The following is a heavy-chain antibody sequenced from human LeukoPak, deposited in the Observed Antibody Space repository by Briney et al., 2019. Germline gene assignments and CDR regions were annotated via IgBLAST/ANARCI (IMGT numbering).Heavy chain of an antibody. CDR1: GGSISSSNYY. D-gene: IGHD3-9*01. CDR2: IYYSGST. Sequence: SETLSLTCTVSGGSISSSNYYWGWIRQPPGKGLEWIGSIYYSGSTYYNPSLKSRVTISVDTSKNQFSLKLSSVTAADTAVYYCARDRPQYYDILTGDYYYYGMDVWGQGTTVTVSS. V-gene: IGHV4-39*02. CDR3: ARDRPQYYDILTGDYYYYGMDV. J-gene: IGHJ6*02.